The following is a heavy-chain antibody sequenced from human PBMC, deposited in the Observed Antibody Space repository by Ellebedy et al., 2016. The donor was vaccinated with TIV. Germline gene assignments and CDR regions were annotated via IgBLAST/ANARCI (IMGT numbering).Heavy chain of an antibody. CDR2: IYYSGST. V-gene: IGHV4-59*01. J-gene: IGHJ4*02. CDR3: ESRGY. D-gene: IGHD3/OR15-3a*01. CDR1: GGSISRDC. Sequence: SETLSLTXTVSGGSISRDCWSWIRQSPGKGLEWIGYIYYSGSTNYNPSLKSRVTISVDTSKNQFSLDLTSVTAADTAVYYCESRGYWGQGTLVSVSP.